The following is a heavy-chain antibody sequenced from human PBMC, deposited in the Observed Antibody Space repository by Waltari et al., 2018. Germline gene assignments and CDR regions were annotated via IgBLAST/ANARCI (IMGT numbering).Heavy chain of an antibody. D-gene: IGHD1-7*01. CDR1: GGTFTNFA. Sequence: QVHLVQSGAEVKKPGSSVKVSCMASGGTFTNFAVSWVRQAPGQGLEWMGGSVPIFGTAKYAQMFEGRVTTTADDATITAYMDVSSLTAADTAVYYWARGNFPYPVWCDHWGQGTLVTVSS. CDR3: ARGNFPYPVWCDH. J-gene: IGHJ1*01. CDR2: SVPIFGTA. V-gene: IGHV1-69*01.